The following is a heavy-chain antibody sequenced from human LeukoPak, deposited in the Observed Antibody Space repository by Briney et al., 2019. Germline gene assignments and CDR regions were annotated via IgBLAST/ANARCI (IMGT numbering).Heavy chain of an antibody. CDR2: VYYSGIT. J-gene: IGHJ4*02. CDR1: GGSISTYY. CDR3: ARHLTSGDYFDY. Sequence: PSETLSLTCTVSGGSISTYYWSWLRQPPGKGLEGIGYVYYSGITDYNPSLKSRVTISVDTSKSQFSLKLSSVTAADTAVYYCARHLTSGDYFDYWGQGTLVTVSS. V-gene: IGHV4-59*08. D-gene: IGHD4-17*01.